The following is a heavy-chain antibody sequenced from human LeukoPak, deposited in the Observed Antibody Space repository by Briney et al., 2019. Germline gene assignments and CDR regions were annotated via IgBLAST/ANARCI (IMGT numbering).Heavy chain of an antibody. CDR1: GFTFSSYG. D-gene: IGHD3-10*01. V-gene: IGHV3-30*02. CDR2: IRYDGSNK. CDR3: AKDITMVRGVAQDY. Sequence: GGSLRLSCAASGFTFSSYGMHWVRQAPGKGLEWVAFIRYDGSNKYYADSVKGRFTISRDNSKNTLYLQMNSLRAEDTAVYYCAKDITMVRGVAQDYWCQGTLVTVSS. J-gene: IGHJ4*02.